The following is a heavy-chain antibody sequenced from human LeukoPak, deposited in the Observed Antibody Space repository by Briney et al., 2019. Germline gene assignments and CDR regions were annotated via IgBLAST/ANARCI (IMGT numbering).Heavy chain of an antibody. CDR1: GFTFSSYG. CDR2: ISYDGGHK. V-gene: IGHV3-30*03. J-gene: IGHJ5*02. Sequence: GGSLRLSCAASGFTFSSYGMHWVRQAPGKGLEWLAVISYDGGHKFYADFLKGRFTVSRDNSKNTLYLQMNSLRAEDTALYYCKLGYCSGGSCYDHWGQGTLVTVSS. D-gene: IGHD2-15*01. CDR3: KLGYCSGGSCYDH.